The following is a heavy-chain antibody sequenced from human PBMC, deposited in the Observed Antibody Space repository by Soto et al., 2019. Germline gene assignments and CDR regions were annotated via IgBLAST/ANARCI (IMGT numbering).Heavy chain of an antibody. CDR1: GFTFSSYW. CDR3: ARGEVVVITTYYFDY. J-gene: IGHJ4*02. V-gene: IGHV3-7*05. Sequence: GGSLRLSCAASGFTFSSYWMSWVRQAPGKGLEWVANIKQDGSEKYYVDSVKGRFTISRDNAKNSLYLQMNSLRAEDTAVYYCARGEVVVITTYYFDYWGQGTLVTVSS. CDR2: IKQDGSEK. D-gene: IGHD3-22*01.